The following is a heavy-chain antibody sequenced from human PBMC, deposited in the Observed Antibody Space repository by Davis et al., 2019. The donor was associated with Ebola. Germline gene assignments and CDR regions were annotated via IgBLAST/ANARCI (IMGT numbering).Heavy chain of an antibody. CDR2: ISSSSTI. CDR3: ARDLPPSYYYGMDV. J-gene: IGHJ6*02. V-gene: IGHV3-48*01. CDR1: GFTFSSYS. Sequence: GESLKISCAASGFTFSSYSMNWVRQAPGKGLEWVSYISSSSTIYYADSVKGRFIISRDNAKNSLYLQMNSLRAEDTAVYYCARDLPPSYYYGMDVWGQGTTVTVSS.